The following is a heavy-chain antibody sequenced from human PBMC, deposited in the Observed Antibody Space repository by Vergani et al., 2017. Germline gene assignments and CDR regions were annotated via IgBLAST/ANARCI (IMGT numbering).Heavy chain of an antibody. D-gene: IGHD3-10*01. CDR2: IITFFGTT. Sequence: QVQLVQSGAEVKKPGSSVKVSCKASGGPFKNSAFSWVRQVPGQGLEWMGRIITFFGTTDYAQKFQGRFTIIADEFTKTVDMQLSNLRSEDTAVYYCARYGSGSYYKSRGYYYGMDVWGQGTTVTVSS. CDR3: ARYGSGSYYKSRGYYYGMDV. V-gene: IGHV1-69*13. J-gene: IGHJ6*02. CDR1: GGPFKNSA.